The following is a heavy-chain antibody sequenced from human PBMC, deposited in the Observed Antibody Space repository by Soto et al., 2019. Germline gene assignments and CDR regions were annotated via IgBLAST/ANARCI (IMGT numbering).Heavy chain of an antibody. D-gene: IGHD4-4*01. J-gene: IGHJ6*03. V-gene: IGHV3-23*01. Sequence: PGGSLRLSCAASGFTFSSYGVSWVRQAPGKGLEWVSGISGGGSNTYHADSVKGRFTISRDNSKNTLYLHMNSLRAADTAVYYCARISLTYDYSNYVGSRYYYTDVWGKRTTVTRSS. CDR3: ARISLTYDYSNYVGSRYYYTDV. CDR2: ISGGGSNT. CDR1: GFTFSSYG.